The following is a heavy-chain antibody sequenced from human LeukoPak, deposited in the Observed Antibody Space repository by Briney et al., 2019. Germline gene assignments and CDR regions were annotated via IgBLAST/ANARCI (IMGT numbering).Heavy chain of an antibody. CDR1: GFTFTTYA. CDR2: ISGSGTST. Sequence: GGSLRLSCAASGFTFTTYAMSWVRQAPGKGLEWVSRISGSGTSTWYADSVKGRFTISGDNSKSTLYLQMNSLRAEDTAVYYCAKDPYFYWGQGTLVTVSS. D-gene: IGHD2/OR15-2a*01. CDR3: AKDPYFY. V-gene: IGHV3-23*01. J-gene: IGHJ4*02.